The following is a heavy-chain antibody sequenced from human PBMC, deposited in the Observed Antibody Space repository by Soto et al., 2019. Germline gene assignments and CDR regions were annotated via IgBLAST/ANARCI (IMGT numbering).Heavy chain of an antibody. CDR2: IIPIFGTA. D-gene: IGHD6-13*01. Sequence: SVKVSCKASGGTFSSYAISWVRQAPGQGLEWMGGIIPIFGTANYAQKFQGRVTITADESTSTAYMELSSLRSEDTAVYYCARPSSSWIYWLDPWGQGTLVTVYS. V-gene: IGHV1-69*13. CDR1: GGTFSSYA. CDR3: ARPSSSWIYWLDP. J-gene: IGHJ5*02.